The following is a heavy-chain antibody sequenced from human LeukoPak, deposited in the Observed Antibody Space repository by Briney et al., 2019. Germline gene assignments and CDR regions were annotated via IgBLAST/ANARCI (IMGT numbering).Heavy chain of an antibody. CDR2: IYYDGST. V-gene: IGHV4-39*07. CDR1: GDFFISSSNY. J-gene: IGHJ4*02. D-gene: IGHD1-26*01. CDR3: ATMGSGSYFNY. Sequence: SETLSLTCTVSGDFFISSSNYWVWIRQPPGKGLEWVGSIYYDGSTYYNSALKSRATISVDTSKNQFSLKLSSVTAADTAVHYCATMGSGSYFNYWGQGSLVTVSS.